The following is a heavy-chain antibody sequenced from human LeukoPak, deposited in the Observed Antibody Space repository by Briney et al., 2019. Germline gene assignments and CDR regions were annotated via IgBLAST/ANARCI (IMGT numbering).Heavy chain of an antibody. Sequence: PGGSLRLSCAASGFTFSSYGMHWVRQAPGKGLEWVAFIRYDGSNKYYADSVKGRFTISRDNSKNTLYLQMNSLRAEDTAVYYCAKEDNWNNGWFDPWGQGTLVTVSS. D-gene: IGHD1/OR15-1a*01. CDR1: GFTFSSYG. CDR2: IRYDGSNK. J-gene: IGHJ5*02. V-gene: IGHV3-30*02. CDR3: AKEDNWNNGWFDP.